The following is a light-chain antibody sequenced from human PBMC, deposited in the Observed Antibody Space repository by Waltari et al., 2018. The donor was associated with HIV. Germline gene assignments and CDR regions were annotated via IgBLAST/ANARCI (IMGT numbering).Light chain of an antibody. CDR1: QTVSTK. V-gene: IGKV3-15*01. CDR3: QQYNNWPPNT. CDR2: GAS. J-gene: IGKJ2*01. Sequence: PASVSGSPGQSITISCRASQTVSTKLAWYQQKPGQAPRLLIYGASTRAPGLPARFSGSGSGTEFTLTISNLQSEDSAVYYCQQYNNWPPNTFGQGTKLEIK.